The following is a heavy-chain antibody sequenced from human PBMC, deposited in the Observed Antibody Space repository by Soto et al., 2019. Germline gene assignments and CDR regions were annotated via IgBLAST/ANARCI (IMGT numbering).Heavy chain of an antibody. J-gene: IGHJ1*01. CDR3: VTAFKTQPGSGKFAY. V-gene: IGHV3-64D*06. Sequence: APGKGLEYVSGISNNGGSTYYADSVKGRFTISRDNSKSTLYLQSSSLRAEDTAVYYCVTAFKTQPGSGKFAYWGQGTLVTVSS. D-gene: IGHD2-15*01. CDR2: ISNNGGST.